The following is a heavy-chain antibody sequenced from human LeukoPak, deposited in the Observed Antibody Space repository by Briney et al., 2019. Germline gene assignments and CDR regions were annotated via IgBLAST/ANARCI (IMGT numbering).Heavy chain of an antibody. CDR3: ARGGWNSSGDFDY. V-gene: IGHV4-34*01. CDR2: INHSGST. D-gene: IGHD6-19*01. CDR1: GGSFSGYY. Sequence: SETLSLTCAVYGGSFSGYYWSWIRQPPGKGLEWIGEINHSGSTNYNPSLKSRVTISVDTSKNQSSLKLSSVTAADTAVYYCARGGWNSSGDFDYWGQGTLVTVSS. J-gene: IGHJ4*02.